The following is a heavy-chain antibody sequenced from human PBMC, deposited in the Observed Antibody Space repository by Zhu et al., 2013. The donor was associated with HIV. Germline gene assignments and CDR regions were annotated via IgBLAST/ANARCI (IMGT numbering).Heavy chain of an antibody. D-gene: IGHD1-7*01. J-gene: IGHJ4*02. CDR1: GYAFVGYY. V-gene: IGHV1-69*01. Sequence: QAELVQSGTEVKKPGASVKVSCKSSGYAFVGYYVHWVRQAPGQGLDWMGEIIPIFGRANYAQKFLGRVTITADESTSTSTMELTSLTSDDTAVYYCARGRDGTDYFDYWGQGTLVTVSS. CDR2: IIPIFGRA. CDR3: ARGRDGTDYFDY.